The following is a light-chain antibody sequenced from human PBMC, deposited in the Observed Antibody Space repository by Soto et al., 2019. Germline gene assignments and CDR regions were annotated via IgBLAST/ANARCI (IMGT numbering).Light chain of an antibody. V-gene: IGLV2-11*01. CDR2: DVT. J-gene: IGLJ1*01. Sequence: QSALTPPRSVSGSPGQSVTISCTVTSSDVGVSRSVSWYQQHPGKAPKLIISDVTKRPSGVPYRFSGSKSGNTASLTISGLKAADEADYSCCSYEGRFFFGPGTKVTVL. CDR1: SSDVGVSRS. CDR3: CSYEGRFF.